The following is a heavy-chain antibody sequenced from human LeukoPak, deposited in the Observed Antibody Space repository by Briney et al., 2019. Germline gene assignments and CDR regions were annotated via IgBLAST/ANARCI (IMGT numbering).Heavy chain of an antibody. V-gene: IGHV3-48*03. CDR1: GFTFSSYE. J-gene: IGHJ4*02. D-gene: IGHD3-10*01. CDR2: ISSSGSTI. CDR3: ARYQYGEWYFDY. Sequence: GGSLRLSCAASGFTFSSYEMNWVRQAPGKGLEWVSYISSSGSTIYYADSVKGRFTISRDNAKNSLYLQMNSLRAEDTAVYYCARYQYGEWYFDYWGQGTLVTVSS.